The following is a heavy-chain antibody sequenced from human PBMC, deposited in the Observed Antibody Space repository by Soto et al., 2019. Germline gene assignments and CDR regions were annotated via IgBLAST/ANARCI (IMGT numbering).Heavy chain of an antibody. J-gene: IGHJ4*02. V-gene: IGHV4-4*02. D-gene: IGHD6-13*01. CDR1: GASISTNNW. CDR3: AVPGAGDFDY. Sequence: SETLSLTCTVSGASISTNNWWSWVRQPPGKGLEWIGEVYHSGSTNCNPSLKSRVTISIDKSKNQFSLRLTSMTAADTAVYYCAVPGAGDFDYWSQGTLVTVSS. CDR2: VYHSGST.